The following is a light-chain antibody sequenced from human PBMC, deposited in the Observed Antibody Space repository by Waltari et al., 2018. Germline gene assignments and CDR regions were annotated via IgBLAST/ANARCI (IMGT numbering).Light chain of an antibody. CDR2: DVT. V-gene: IGLV2-14*01. Sequence: QSALTQPASVSGSPGQSITIPCTGTSSDVGGYDYVSWYQQHPGKAPHPSIFDVTKRPSGVSDRFSGSKSGNTASLTMSGLHTEDEADYYCASYTSSKTWVFGGGTKLTVL. CDR1: SSDVGGYDY. CDR3: ASYTSSKTWV. J-gene: IGLJ3*02.